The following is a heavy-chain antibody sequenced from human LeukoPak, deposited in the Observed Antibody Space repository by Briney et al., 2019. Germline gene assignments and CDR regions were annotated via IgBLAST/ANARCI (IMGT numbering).Heavy chain of an antibody. CDR2: ISWDGGST. J-gene: IGHJ4*02. V-gene: IGHV3-43*01. CDR3: AKQTGYSSGWYFDY. Sequence: GSLRLSCAASGFTFDDYTMHWVRQAPGKGLVWVSLISWDGGSTYYADSVKGRFTISRDNSKNSLYLQMNSLRTEDTALYYCAKQTGYSSGWYFDYWGQGTLVTVSS. CDR1: GFTFDDYT. D-gene: IGHD6-19*01.